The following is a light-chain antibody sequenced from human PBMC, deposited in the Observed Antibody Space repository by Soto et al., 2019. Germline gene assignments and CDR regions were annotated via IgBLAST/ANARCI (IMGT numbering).Light chain of an antibody. Sequence: QSVLTQPRSVSGSPGQSVTISCTGTSSDVGAYNFVSWYQHHPGKAPKLIIYDVTERPSGVPDRFSGSKSGNSASLTISGLQTEDEADYYCCSYAGTYGWVFGGGTKLTVL. V-gene: IGLV2-11*01. CDR3: CSYAGTYGWV. CDR1: SSDVGAYNF. J-gene: IGLJ3*02. CDR2: DVT.